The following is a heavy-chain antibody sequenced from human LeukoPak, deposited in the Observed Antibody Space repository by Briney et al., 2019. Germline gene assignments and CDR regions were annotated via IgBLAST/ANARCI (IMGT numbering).Heavy chain of an antibody. CDR1: GYTFTGYY. V-gene: IGHV1-46*01. J-gene: IGHJ5*02. D-gene: IGHD5-24*01. CDR2: INPSGGST. Sequence: ASVKVSCKASGYTFTGYYMHWVRQAPGQGLEWMGIINPSGGSTSYAQKFQGRVTMTRDMSTSTVYMELSSLRSEDTAVYYCARGEVNKMATRTPNWFDPWGQGTLVTVSP. CDR3: ARGEVNKMATRTPNWFDP.